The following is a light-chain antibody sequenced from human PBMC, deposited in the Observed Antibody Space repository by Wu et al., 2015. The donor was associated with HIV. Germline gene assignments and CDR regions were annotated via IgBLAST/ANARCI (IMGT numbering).Light chain of an antibody. CDR3: QQYNSYSWT. CDR1: QSISSW. Sequence: DIQMTQSPSTVSASVGDRVTITCRASQSISSWLAWFQQNPGKAPKLLIYKASTLESGVPSRFSGSGSGTEFTLTISSLQPDDFATYYCQQYNSYSWTFGQGTKVEIK. CDR2: KAS. V-gene: IGKV1-5*03. J-gene: IGKJ1*01.